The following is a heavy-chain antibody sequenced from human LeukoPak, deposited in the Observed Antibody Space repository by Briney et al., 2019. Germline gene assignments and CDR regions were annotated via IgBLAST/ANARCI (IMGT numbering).Heavy chain of an antibody. V-gene: IGHV3-23*01. D-gene: IGHD5-18*01. Sequence: GGSLRLSCAASGFTFSSYAMSWVRQAPGKGLEWGSAISGSGGSTYYADSVKGRFTISRDNSKNTLYLQMNSLRAEDTAVYYCAKGANYVDTAMEDAFDIWGQGTMVTVSS. J-gene: IGHJ3*02. CDR3: AKGANYVDTAMEDAFDI. CDR2: ISGSGGST. CDR1: GFTFSSYA.